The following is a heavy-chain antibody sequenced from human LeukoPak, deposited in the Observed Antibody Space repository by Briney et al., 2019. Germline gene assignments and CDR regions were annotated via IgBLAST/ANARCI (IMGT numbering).Heavy chain of an antibody. CDR1: GFTFSSYA. J-gene: IGHJ4*02. V-gene: IGHV3-23*01. Sequence: QSGGSLRLSCAASGFTFSSYAMSWVRQAPGKGLEGVSAISSSGGSTYYADSVKGRFTISRDNSKNPLYLQMNSLRAEDTAVYYCAPIAAAGTGDYWGQGTLVTVSS. D-gene: IGHD6-13*01. CDR3: APIAAAGTGDY. CDR2: ISSSGGST.